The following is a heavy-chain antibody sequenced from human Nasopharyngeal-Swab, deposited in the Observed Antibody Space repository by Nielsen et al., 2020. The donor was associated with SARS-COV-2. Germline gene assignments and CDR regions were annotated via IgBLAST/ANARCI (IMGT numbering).Heavy chain of an antibody. V-gene: IGHV2-70*01. Sequence: SGPTLVKPTQTLTLTCTFSGFSLNTSGMCLTWIRQPPGKALEWLALIDGDEDKYYSTSLKTRLTISKDTSKNQVVLTMTNMDQADTATYYCARNPPRGSGFDFWGQGILVTVSS. CDR1: GFSLNTSGMC. D-gene: IGHD6-19*01. CDR2: IDGDEDK. J-gene: IGHJ4*02. CDR3: ARNPPRGSGFDF.